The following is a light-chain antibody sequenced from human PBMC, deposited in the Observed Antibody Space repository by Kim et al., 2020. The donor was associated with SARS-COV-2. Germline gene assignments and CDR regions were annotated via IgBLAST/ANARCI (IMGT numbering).Light chain of an antibody. CDR3: QQYKSYPYT. J-gene: IGKJ2*01. Sequence: DIQMTQSPFTLSASVGDRVTITCRASQSISSWLAWYQQKPGKAPNLLIYKASSLESGVPSTFSGSGSGTEFTLTISSLQPDDFATYYCQQYKSYPYTFGQGTKLEI. CDR1: QSISSW. V-gene: IGKV1-5*03. CDR2: KAS.